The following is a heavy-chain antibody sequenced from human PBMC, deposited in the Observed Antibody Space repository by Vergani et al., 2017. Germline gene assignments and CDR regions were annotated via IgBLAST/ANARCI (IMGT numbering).Heavy chain of an antibody. Sequence: QVQLQQWGAGLLKPSETLSLTCAVYGGSFSGYYWSWIRQPPGKGLEWIGEINHSGSTNYNPSLKSRVTISVDTSKNQFSLNLSSVTAADTAVYYCARSQNAGSSSSSFLTSYYYYYXMDVWGKGTTVTVSS. D-gene: IGHD6-6*01. CDR1: GGSFSGYY. J-gene: IGHJ6*03. V-gene: IGHV4-34*01. CDR2: INHSGST. CDR3: ARSQNAGSSSSSFLTSYYYYYXMDV.